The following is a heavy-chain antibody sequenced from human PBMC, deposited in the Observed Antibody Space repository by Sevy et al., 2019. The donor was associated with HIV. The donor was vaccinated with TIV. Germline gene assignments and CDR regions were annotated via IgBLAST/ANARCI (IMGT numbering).Heavy chain of an antibody. Sequence: SETLSLTCTVSGGSISSYYWSWIQQPPGKGLEWIGYIYYSGSTNYNPSLKSRVTISVDTSKNQFSLKLSSVTAADTAVYYCAREGKGSFDYWGQGTLVTVSS. D-gene: IGHD1-26*01. CDR1: GGSISSYY. CDR3: AREGKGSFDY. J-gene: IGHJ4*02. CDR2: IYYSGST. V-gene: IGHV4-59*01.